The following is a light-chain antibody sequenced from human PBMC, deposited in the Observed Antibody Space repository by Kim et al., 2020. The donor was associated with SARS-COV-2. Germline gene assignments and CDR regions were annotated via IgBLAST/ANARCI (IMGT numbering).Light chain of an antibody. CDR2: SNN. Sequence: GQRVTIAGSGSSSNDGSNTVNWYRQLPGTAPNLLIYSNNQRPSGVPDRFSGSKSGTSASLAISGLQSEDEADYYCAAWDDSLNGWVFGGGTQLTVL. CDR3: AAWDDSLNGWV. CDR1: SSNDGSNT. V-gene: IGLV1-44*01. J-gene: IGLJ3*02.